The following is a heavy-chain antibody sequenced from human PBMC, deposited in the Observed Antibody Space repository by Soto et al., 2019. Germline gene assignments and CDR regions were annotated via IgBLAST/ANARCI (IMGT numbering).Heavy chain of an antibody. CDR2: ISSSGSTI. CDR1: VFTFSSYE. J-gene: IGHJ3*02. D-gene: IGHD3-3*01. Sequence: SLRLSCSASVFTFSSYEMNWFRQAPGKGLEWVSYISSSGSTIYYADSVKGRFTISRDNAKNSLYLQMNSLRAEDTAVYYCARAPKYDFWSGYYAFDIWGQGTMVTVSS. V-gene: IGHV3-48*03. CDR3: ARAPKYDFWSGYYAFDI.